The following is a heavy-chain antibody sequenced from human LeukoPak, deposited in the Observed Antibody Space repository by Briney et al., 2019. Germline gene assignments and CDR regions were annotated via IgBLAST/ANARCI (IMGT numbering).Heavy chain of an antibody. J-gene: IGHJ5*02. V-gene: IGHV1-46*01. Sequence: GASVKVSCKASGYTFTSYYMHWVRQAPGRGLEWMGIINPSGGSTSYAQKFQGRVTMTRDTSTSTVYMELSSLRSEDTAVYYCARVSWPTYYYDSSGYSNWFDPWGQGTLVTVSS. CDR1: GYTFTSYY. CDR3: ARVSWPTYYYDSSGYSNWFDP. D-gene: IGHD3-22*01. CDR2: INPSGGST.